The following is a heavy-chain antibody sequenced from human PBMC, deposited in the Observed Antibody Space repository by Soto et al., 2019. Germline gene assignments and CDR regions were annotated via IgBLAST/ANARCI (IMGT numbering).Heavy chain of an antibody. V-gene: IGHV3-33*01. CDR3: ARPEADYRGYDYSFDY. D-gene: IGHD5-12*01. CDR2: IWYDGSNK. Sequence: GGSLRLSCAASGFTFSSYGMHWVRQAPGKGLEWVAVIWYDGSNKYYADSVKGRFTISRDNSKNSLYLQTNSLRAEDTALYYCARPEADYRGYDYSFDYWGQGTLVTVSS. CDR1: GFTFSSYG. J-gene: IGHJ4*02.